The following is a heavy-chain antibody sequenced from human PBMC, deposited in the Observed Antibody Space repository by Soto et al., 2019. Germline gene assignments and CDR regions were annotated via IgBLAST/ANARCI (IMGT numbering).Heavy chain of an antibody. D-gene: IGHD3-10*01. Sequence: SVKVSCKASGCTFSSYAISCVRQAPGQVLEWMGGIIPIFGTANYAQKFQGRVTITADESTSTAYMELSSLRSEDTAVYYCAREEWYYYGSGSYYNSIEYYYYGMDVWGQGTTVTVSS. CDR2: IIPIFGTA. J-gene: IGHJ6*02. V-gene: IGHV1-69*13. CDR1: GCTFSSYA. CDR3: AREEWYYYGSGSYYNSIEYYYYGMDV.